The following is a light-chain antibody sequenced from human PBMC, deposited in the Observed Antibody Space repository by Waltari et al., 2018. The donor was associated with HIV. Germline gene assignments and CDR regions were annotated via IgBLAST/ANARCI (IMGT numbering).Light chain of an antibody. CDR3: LQALSFPLT. CDR2: ATS. CDR1: QGLTSY. J-gene: IGKJ3*01. V-gene: IGKV1-12*01. Sequence: DIQVTQYPSSLSASVGDSVTITCRANQGLTSYLAWYQQKPGNTPKFLISATSSLRGGVPSRFGGSGSGTDFTLIINNLQPEDFATYYCLQALSFPLTFGPGTKVDVK.